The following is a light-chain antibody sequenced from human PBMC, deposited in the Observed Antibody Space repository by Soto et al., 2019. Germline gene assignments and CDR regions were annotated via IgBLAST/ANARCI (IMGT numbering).Light chain of an antibody. CDR2: EVS. Sequence: QSALTQPPAASGSRGQSVTISCTGTSRDVGGYNYVSWYQQHPGKAPKLMIYEVSKRPSGVPDRFSGSKSGNTASLTVSGLQPEDEADYYCSSYAGSNKSVFGTGTKVTVL. CDR3: SSYAGSNKSV. V-gene: IGLV2-8*01. CDR1: SRDVGGYNY. J-gene: IGLJ1*01.